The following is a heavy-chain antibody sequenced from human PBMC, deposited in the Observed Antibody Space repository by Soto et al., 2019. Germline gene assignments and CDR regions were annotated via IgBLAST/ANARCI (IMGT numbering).Heavy chain of an antibody. J-gene: IGHJ4*02. CDR1: GYTFTSYD. D-gene: IGHD2-15*01. CDR2: MNPNSGNT. CDR3: ARLGEGSVVYCSGGSCSDPY. V-gene: IGHV1-8*01. Sequence: GASVKVSCKASGYTFTSYDINWVRQATGQGLEWMGWMNPNSGNTGYAQKFQGRVTMTRNTSISTAYMELSSLRSEDTAVYYCARLGEGSVVYCSGGSCSDPYWGQGTLVTVSS.